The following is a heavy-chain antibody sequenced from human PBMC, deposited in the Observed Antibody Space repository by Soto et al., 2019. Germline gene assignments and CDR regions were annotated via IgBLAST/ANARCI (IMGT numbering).Heavy chain of an antibody. Sequence: GGSLRLSCAASGFTFSSYEMNWVRQAPGKGLEWASYISSSDSAIYYADSVKGRFTISRDNAKNSLYLQMNSLRAEDTAVYYCAGLEMATMQGWGQGTLVTVSS. CDR3: AGLEMATMQG. CDR2: ISSSDSAI. J-gene: IGHJ4*02. V-gene: IGHV3-48*03. D-gene: IGHD5-12*01. CDR1: GFTFSSYE.